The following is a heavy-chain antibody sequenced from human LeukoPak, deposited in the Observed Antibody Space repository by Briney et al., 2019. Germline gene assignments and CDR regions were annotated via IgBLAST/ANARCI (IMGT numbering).Heavy chain of an antibody. V-gene: IGHV3-48*03. CDR3: AKDATAAAGTVYMDV. J-gene: IGHJ6*03. CDR1: GFTFSSYE. D-gene: IGHD6-13*01. CDR2: ISSSGSTI. Sequence: PGGSLRLSCAASGFTFSSYEMNWVRQAPGKGLEWVSYISSSGSTIYYADSVKGRFTISRDNAKNSLYLQMDSLRAEDSAVYYCAKDATAAAGTVYMDVWGKGTTVTVSS.